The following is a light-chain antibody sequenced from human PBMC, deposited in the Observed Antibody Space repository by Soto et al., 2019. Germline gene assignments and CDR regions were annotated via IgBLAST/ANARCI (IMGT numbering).Light chain of an antibody. CDR1: QCLLHSNGYNY. CDR3: MQALQSLT. V-gene: IGKV2-28*01. CDR2: FGS. J-gene: IGKJ5*01. Sequence: DIVMTQSALSLPFSPWERSSTSCRSSQCLLHSNGYNYLDWYVQKPGQSPQLLIYFGSNRAPGVPDRFSGSGSGTDFTLKINRVEAEDVGTYYCMQALQSLTFGQGTRLEIK.